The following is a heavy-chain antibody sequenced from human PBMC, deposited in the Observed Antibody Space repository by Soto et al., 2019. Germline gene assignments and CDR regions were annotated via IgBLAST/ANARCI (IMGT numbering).Heavy chain of an antibody. D-gene: IGHD1-26*01. Sequence: GGSLRLSCAASGFTFSNYGMSWVVQAPGKGLEWVSALPEIGTNTYYADSVKGRFTISRDNSKNTLFLQINNLRAGDTAVYYCAKKSGVGATWYFDYWGQGTLVTVSS. V-gene: IGHV3-23*01. CDR3: AKKSGVGATWYFDY. J-gene: IGHJ4*02. CDR2: LPEIGTNT. CDR1: GFTFSNYG.